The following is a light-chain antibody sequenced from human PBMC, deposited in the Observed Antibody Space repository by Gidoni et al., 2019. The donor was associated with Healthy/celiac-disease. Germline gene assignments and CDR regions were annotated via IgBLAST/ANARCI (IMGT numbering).Light chain of an antibody. CDR1: SSDVGGYNY. CDR2: DVS. J-gene: IGLJ1*01. Sequence: QSALTQPASVSGSPGQSIPISCTGTSSDVGGYNYVSWYQQHPGKAPKLLIYDVSNRPSGVSNRFSGSKSGNTASLTLSGLQAEDESDYYCSSYTSSSTYVFGTGTKVTVL. V-gene: IGLV2-14*01. CDR3: SSYTSSSTYV.